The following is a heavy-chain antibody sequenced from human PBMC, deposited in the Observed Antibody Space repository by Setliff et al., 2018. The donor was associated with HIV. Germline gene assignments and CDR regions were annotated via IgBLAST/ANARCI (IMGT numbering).Heavy chain of an antibody. CDR2: ISGYSDYA. V-gene: IGHV1-18*01. CDR1: GYTFTAYG. D-gene: IGHD6-19*01. J-gene: IGHJ4*02. Sequence: ASVKVSCKASGYTFTAYGISWVRQAPGQGPEWMGWISGYSDYAKYAQKFQGRVTMTIDTSTSTAYLELRSLRSDDTAVYYCARGRPFRGAVAGPAHFEYWGQGTRVTVSS. CDR3: ARGRPFRGAVAGPAHFEY.